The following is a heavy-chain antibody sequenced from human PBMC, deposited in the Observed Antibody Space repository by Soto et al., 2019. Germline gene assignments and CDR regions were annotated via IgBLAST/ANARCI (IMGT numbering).Heavy chain of an antibody. J-gene: IGHJ4*02. CDR1: GFTFSSYA. V-gene: IGHV3-30-3*01. CDR3: ARARGGGIVVVVAAFDY. D-gene: IGHD2-15*01. Sequence: QVQLVESGGGVVQPGRSLRLSCAASGFTFSSYAMHWVRQAPGKGLEWVAVISYDGSNKYYADSVKGRLTISRDNSKNTLYLQMNSLRAEDTAVYYCARARGGGIVVVVAAFDYWGQGTLVTVSS. CDR2: ISYDGSNK.